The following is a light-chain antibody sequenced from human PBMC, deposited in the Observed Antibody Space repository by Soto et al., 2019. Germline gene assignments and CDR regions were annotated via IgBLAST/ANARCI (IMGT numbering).Light chain of an antibody. J-gene: IGLJ1*01. CDR3: SSYTSSSTL. CDR1: SSNIGSNT. CDR2: SNN. Sequence: QSVLTQPPSASGTPGQRVTISYSGSSSNIGSNTVNWYQQLPGTAPKLLIHSNNQRPSGVPDRFSGSKSGTSAALAISGLQSEDEADYYCSSYTSSSTLFGTGTKVTVL. V-gene: IGLV1-44*01.